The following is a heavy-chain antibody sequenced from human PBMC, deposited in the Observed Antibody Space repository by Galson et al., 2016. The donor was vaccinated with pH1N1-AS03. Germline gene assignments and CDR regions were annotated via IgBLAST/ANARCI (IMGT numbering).Heavy chain of an antibody. CDR3: AVLPYPVRSVSVGEMNV. CDR1: GFIFTSYT. J-gene: IGHJ6*02. D-gene: IGHD3-10*01. Sequence: SLRLSCAASGFIFTSYTMHWVRQAPGKGLEWVAVISFDGNNRYYMDSVKGRFSISRDDSKNTLYLQMNSLRAEDTAVYYCAVLPYPVRSVSVGEMNVWGQGTTVIVSS. V-gene: IGHV3-30-3*01. CDR2: ISFDGNNR.